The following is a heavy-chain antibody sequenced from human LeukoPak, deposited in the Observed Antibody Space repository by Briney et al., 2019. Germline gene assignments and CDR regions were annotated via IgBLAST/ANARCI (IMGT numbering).Heavy chain of an antibody. CDR2: IYPGDSDT. V-gene: IGHV5-51*01. J-gene: IGHJ3*02. CDR3: ARTGGHYYDSSGYYRQWAFDI. D-gene: IGHD3-22*01. CDR1: GYSFTSYW. Sequence: GESLKISCKGSGYSFTSYWIGWVRQMPGKGLEWRGIIYPGDSDTRYSPSFEGQVTLSADQSIRTAYLQWSSLKASDTAMYYCARTGGHYYDSSGYYRQWAFDIWGQGTMVTVSS.